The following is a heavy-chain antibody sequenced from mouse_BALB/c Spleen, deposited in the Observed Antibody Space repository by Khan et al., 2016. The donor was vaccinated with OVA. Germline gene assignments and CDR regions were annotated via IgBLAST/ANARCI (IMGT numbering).Heavy chain of an antibody. D-gene: IGHD1-1*01. CDR2: ISSGGDYT. CDR1: GFTFSSYS. J-gene: IGHJ3*01. CDR3: ARHVAGALAY. Sequence: EVVLVESGGDLVKPGGSLKLSCAASGFTFSSYSMSWVRQTPDKRLEWVASISSGGDYTYYPDIVKGRFTISRDNAKNTLYLEMSSLKSEDTAMCYCARHVAGALAYWGQGTLVTVSA. V-gene: IGHV5-6*01.